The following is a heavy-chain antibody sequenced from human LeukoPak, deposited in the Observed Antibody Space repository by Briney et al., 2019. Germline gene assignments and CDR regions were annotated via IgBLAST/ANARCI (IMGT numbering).Heavy chain of an antibody. CDR3: ARDLVSGAYTFDT. Sequence: TGGSLRLSCAASGFTFSNFGLNWVRQAPGKGLQWVSFISSTGITKYYAGSVRGRFTISRDNTRNSVYLQMSSLRAEDTAVYYCARDLVSGAYTFDTWGQGTVVTVPS. J-gene: IGHJ3*02. CDR1: GFTFSNFG. D-gene: IGHD3-16*01. V-gene: IGHV3-48*03. CDR2: ISSTGITK.